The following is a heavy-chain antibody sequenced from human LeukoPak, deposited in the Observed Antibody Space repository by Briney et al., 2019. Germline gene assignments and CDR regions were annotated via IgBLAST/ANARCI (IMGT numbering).Heavy chain of an antibody. CDR1: GFTFDDYA. D-gene: IGHD1-26*01. Sequence: GRSLRLSCAASGFTFDDYAMHWVRQAPGKGLEWVANINQGGSEKYYVDSVKGRFTISRDNAKNSLYLQMNSLRAEDTAVYYCARAGTAGSSDFWGQGTLVTVSS. CDR2: INQGGSEK. CDR3: ARAGTAGSSDF. V-gene: IGHV3-7*04. J-gene: IGHJ4*02.